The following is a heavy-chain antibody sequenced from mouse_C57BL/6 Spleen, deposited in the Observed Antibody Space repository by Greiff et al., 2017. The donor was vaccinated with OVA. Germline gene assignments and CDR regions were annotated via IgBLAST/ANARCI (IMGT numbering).Heavy chain of an antibody. CDR3: ARHDLFITTAWYYFDY. J-gene: IGHJ2*01. CDR2: FYPGSGSI. V-gene: IGHV1-62-2*01. Sequence: VQLVESGAELVKPGASVKLSCKASGYTFTEYTIHWVKQRSGQGLEWIGWFYPGSGSIKYNEKFKDKATLTADKSSSTVYMELSRLTSEDSAVYFCARHDLFITTAWYYFDYWGQGTTLTVSS. CDR1: GYTFTEYT. D-gene: IGHD1-1*01.